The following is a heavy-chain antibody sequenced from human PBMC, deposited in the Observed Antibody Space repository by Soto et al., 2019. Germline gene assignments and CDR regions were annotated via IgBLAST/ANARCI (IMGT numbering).Heavy chain of an antibody. V-gene: IGHV3-15*01. CDR1: GFAFKYAR. D-gene: IGHD3-16*01. Sequence: LRLSCAASGFAFKYARMTWVRQAPRKGLEWVGHIRSNIDGATTAYAAPVKGRFTISRDESKNTVDLQMNSLITEDTAVYYCTTDWGSGTHYARAFDVWGQGTMVTVSS. CDR3: TTDWGSGTHYARAFDV. J-gene: IGHJ3*01. CDR2: IRSNIDGATT.